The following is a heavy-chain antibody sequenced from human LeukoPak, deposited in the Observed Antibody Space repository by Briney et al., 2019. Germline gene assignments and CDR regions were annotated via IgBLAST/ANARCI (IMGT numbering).Heavy chain of an antibody. V-gene: IGHV3-66*01. CDR2: FYRGGST. D-gene: IGHD3-10*01. J-gene: IGHJ6*03. CDR3: ARSQDGSGSYFYYFYIDA. CDR1: GFTVSSNY. Sequence: GGSLRLSCAASGFTVSSNYMSWVRQAPGKGLEWVSIFYRGGSTYYADSVKGRFTVSRDNSKNILYLQMNSLRAEDTAVYYCARSQDGSGSYFYYFYIDAWGKGTTV.